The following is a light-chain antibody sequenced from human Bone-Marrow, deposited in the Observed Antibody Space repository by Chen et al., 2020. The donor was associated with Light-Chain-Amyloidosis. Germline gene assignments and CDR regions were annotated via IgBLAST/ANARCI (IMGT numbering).Light chain of an antibody. CDR1: QTISDK. CDR3: KQYNQWPPLT. CDR2: GGS. Sequence: EIRMTQSPDTLSVSPGGRATLSCRASQTISDKLAWYQQRPGRAPRLLIYGGSTRATGIPDRFSGSGSGTDFTLTIIGLQSADSAIYDCKQYNQWPPLTFGGGTKVEI. J-gene: IGKJ4*01. V-gene: IGKV3D-15*01.